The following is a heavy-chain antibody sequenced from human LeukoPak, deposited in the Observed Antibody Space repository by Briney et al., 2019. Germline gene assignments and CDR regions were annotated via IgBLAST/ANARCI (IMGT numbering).Heavy chain of an antibody. CDR1: GFTFSSYW. D-gene: IGHD4-17*01. CDR3: AKDISYGDYGDAFDI. V-gene: IGHV3-23*01. Sequence: GGSLRLSCAASGFTFSSYWMHWVRQAPGKGLVWVSRIISGSGGSTYYADSVKGRFTISRDNSKNTLYLQMNSLRAEDTAVYYCAKDISYGDYGDAFDIWGQGTMVTVSS. CDR2: IISGSGGST. J-gene: IGHJ3*02.